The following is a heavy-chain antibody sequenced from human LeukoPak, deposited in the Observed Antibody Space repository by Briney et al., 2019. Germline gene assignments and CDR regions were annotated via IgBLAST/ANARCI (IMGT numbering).Heavy chain of an antibody. CDR2: IHYSGSP. D-gene: IGHD2-2*01. CDR1: GGSISSYH. CDR3: ARTTEGYCSSASCFGFSYSYYMDV. J-gene: IGHJ6*03. Sequence: SESLSLTCTVPGGSISSYHWSWIRQPPGKGLEWIGSIHYSGSPNYNSSLKSRVTISVDTSKNQFSLKLSSVIAADTAVYYCARTTEGYCSSASCFGFSYSYYMDVWGKGTTVTISS. V-gene: IGHV4-59*01.